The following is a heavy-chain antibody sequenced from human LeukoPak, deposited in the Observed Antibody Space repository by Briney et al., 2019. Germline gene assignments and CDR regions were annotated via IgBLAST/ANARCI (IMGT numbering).Heavy chain of an antibody. J-gene: IGHJ4*02. Sequence: PAGSLRLSCAASGFTVSSNYMSWVRQAPGKGLEWVSVIYSGDTTYYADSVKGRFTISRHNSRNTLYLQMNSLRTEDTAMYYCARLIKWSSDYWGQGTLVTVSS. CDR1: GFTVSSNY. CDR2: IYSGDTT. CDR3: ARLIKWSSDY. D-gene: IGHD2-15*01. V-gene: IGHV3-53*04.